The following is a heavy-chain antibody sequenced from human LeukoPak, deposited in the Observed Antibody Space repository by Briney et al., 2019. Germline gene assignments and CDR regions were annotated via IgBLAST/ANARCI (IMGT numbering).Heavy chain of an antibody. V-gene: IGHV4-39*07. CDR1: GGSISTSGYY. CDR2: IYHSGSS. Sequence: SETLSLTCTVSGGSISTSGYYWGWIRQPPGKGLEWIGSIYHSGSSYYNPSLNSRVTISVDTSKNQFSLKLSSVTAADTAVYYCARGELLLDAFDIWGQGTMVTVSS. J-gene: IGHJ3*02. D-gene: IGHD1-26*01. CDR3: ARGELLLDAFDI.